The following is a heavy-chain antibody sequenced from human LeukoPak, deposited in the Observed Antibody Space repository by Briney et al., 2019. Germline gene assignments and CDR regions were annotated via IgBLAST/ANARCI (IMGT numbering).Heavy chain of an antibody. J-gene: IGHJ4*02. CDR3: ARRARYSSEDY. Sequence: SVKVSCKASGYTFRSYGISWVRQAPGQGLEWVGWISGNNGDKNYAKEYQGRVSMTTDTSTNTAYMELRRLKSDDTAVYYCARRARYSSEDYWGQGTLVTVSS. CDR1: GYTFRSYG. V-gene: IGHV1-18*01. CDR2: ISGNNGDK. D-gene: IGHD3-22*01.